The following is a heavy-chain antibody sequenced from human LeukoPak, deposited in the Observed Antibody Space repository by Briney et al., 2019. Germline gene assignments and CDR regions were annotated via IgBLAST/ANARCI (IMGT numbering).Heavy chain of an antibody. D-gene: IGHD5-12*01. CDR2: IYYSGST. Sequence: PSETLSLTCTVAGGSISSYYWSWIRQPPGKGREWIGSIYYSGSTYYNPSLKSRFTISVDTSKNQFSLKLSSVTAADTAVYYCARVVYSGYDFRGAMDVWGKGTTVTVSS. J-gene: IGHJ6*03. CDR1: GGSISSYY. CDR3: ARVVYSGYDFRGAMDV. V-gene: IGHV4-39*07.